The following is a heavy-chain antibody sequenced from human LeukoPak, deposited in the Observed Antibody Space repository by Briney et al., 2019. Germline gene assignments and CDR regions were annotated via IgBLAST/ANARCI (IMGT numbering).Heavy chain of an antibody. V-gene: IGHV4-39*01. CDR2: IYYSGST. J-gene: IGHJ5*02. D-gene: IGHD1-1*01. CDR1: GGSISSSSYY. CDR3: ARAGWEGNDDWFDP. Sequence: PSETLSLTCTVSGGSISSSSYYWGWIRQPPGKGLEWIGSIYYSGSTYYNPSLKSRVTISVDTSKNQFSLKLSSVTAADTAVYYCARAGWEGNDDWFDPWGQGTLVTVSS.